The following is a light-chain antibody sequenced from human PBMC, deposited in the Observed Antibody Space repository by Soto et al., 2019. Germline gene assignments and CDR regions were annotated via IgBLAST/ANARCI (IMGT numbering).Light chain of an antibody. V-gene: IGKV3-20*01. CDR3: QQYGSSPVT. Sequence: EIVLTQSPGTLSLSPGERATLSCRASQSVSSSYLAWYQQKPGQAPRLLIYGASSRATGIPDRFSGSGSGTDFTLTISRLEPEDFAMYFCQQYGSSPVTFGQGTRLEIK. CDR1: QSVSSSY. J-gene: IGKJ5*01. CDR2: GAS.